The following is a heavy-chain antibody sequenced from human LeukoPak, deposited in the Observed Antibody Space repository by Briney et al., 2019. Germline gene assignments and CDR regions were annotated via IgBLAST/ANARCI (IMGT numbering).Heavy chain of an antibody. CDR1: GFTFSNYN. V-gene: IGHV3-21*01. Sequence: GGSLRLSCAASGFTFSNYNMNWVRQAPGKGLEGVSSISSSSSYIYYADSVKGRFTISRDNAKNSLYLQMNSLRAEDTAVYYCARREDIVVVVAATPFDYWGQGTLVTVSS. CDR3: ARREDIVVVVAATPFDY. D-gene: IGHD2-15*01. J-gene: IGHJ4*02. CDR2: ISSSSSYI.